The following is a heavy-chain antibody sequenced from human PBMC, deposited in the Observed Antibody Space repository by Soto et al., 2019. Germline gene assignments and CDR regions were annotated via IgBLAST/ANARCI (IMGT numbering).Heavy chain of an antibody. CDR3: ARVSYYYYMDV. Sequence: EVQLVESGGGLVQPGGSLRLSCAASGFPFSSYSLNWVRQAPGKGLEWVSYISSGSTTIYYADSVKGRFTISRDNAKNSLYLQMNSLRAEDTALYYCARVSYYYYMDVWGQGTTVTVSS. CDR2: ISSGSTTI. CDR1: GFPFSSYS. D-gene: IGHD2-21*01. V-gene: IGHV3-48*01. J-gene: IGHJ6*03.